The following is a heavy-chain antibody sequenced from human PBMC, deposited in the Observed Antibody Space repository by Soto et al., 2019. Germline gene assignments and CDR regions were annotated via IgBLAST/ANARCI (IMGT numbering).Heavy chain of an antibody. Sequence: VQLVESGGGLVQPGGSLRLSCATSGFTFRNYWMTWVRQAPSKGLEWVATIKEDGSEKYYADSLKGRFTISRDNAVSSLYLQVNSPRAEDTAVYYCVRARVDYWGQGTLVTVSS. CDR1: GFTFRNYW. CDR3: VRARVDY. V-gene: IGHV3-7*04. J-gene: IGHJ4*02. CDR2: IKEDGSEK.